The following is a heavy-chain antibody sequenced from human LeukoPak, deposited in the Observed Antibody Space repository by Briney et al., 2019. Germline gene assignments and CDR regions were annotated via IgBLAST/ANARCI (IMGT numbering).Heavy chain of an antibody. V-gene: IGHV4-59*08. CDR2: IYYSGST. Sequence: SETLSLTCTVSGGSISSYYWSWIRQPPGKGLEWIGYIYYSGSTNYNPSLKSRVTISVGTSKNQFSLKLSSVTAADTAVYYCARHPYCGGDCYYQQYYFDYWGQGTLVTVSS. D-gene: IGHD2-21*02. CDR1: GGSISSYY. J-gene: IGHJ4*02. CDR3: ARHPYCGGDCYYQQYYFDY.